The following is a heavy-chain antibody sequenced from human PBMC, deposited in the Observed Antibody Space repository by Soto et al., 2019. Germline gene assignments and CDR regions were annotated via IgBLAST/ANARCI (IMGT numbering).Heavy chain of an antibody. CDR2: IYPSGST. D-gene: IGHD3-16*01. Sequence: ASETLSLTCGVSGGSISSSNWWNWVRQPPGKGLEWIGEIYPSGSTNYNPSLKSRVTISLDKSTNQFSLKLTSVTAADTAVYYCARDGGHGDYDYWGQGTLVTVSS. CDR3: ARDGGHGDYDY. V-gene: IGHV4-4*02. CDR1: GGSISSSNW. J-gene: IGHJ4*02.